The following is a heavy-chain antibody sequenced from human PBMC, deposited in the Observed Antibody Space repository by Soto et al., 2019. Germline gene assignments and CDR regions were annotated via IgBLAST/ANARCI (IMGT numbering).Heavy chain of an antibody. Sequence: ASVKVSCKGSGYTVTGYYMHWVRQAPGQGLEWMGWINPNSGVTHFAQKFQGRVTLTRDTSISTTYMELSSLRSDDTAVYYCAGGPFYENSHFDFWGQGTLVTVSS. CDR2: INPNSGVT. J-gene: IGHJ4*02. V-gene: IGHV1-2*02. CDR1: GYTVTGYY. CDR3: AGGPFYENSHFDF. D-gene: IGHD3-22*01.